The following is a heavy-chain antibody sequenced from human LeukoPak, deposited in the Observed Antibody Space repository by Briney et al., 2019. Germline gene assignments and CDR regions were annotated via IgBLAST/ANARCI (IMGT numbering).Heavy chain of an antibody. CDR3: ARSRYSSGWDYYFDY. CDR2: IIPIFGTA. J-gene: IGHJ4*02. CDR1: GGTFSSYA. Sequence: ASVKVSCKASGGTFSSYAISWVRQAPGQGLEGMGGIIPIFGTANYAQKFQGRVTITADKSSSTAYMELSSLRSEDTAVYYCARSRYSSGWDYYFDYWGQGTLVTVSS. V-gene: IGHV1-69*06. D-gene: IGHD6-19*01.